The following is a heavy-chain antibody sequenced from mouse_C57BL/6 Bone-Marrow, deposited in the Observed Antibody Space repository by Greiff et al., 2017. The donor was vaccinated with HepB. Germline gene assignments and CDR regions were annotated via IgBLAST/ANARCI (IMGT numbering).Heavy chain of an antibody. Sequence: QVQLQQPGAELVKPGASVKLSCKASGYTFTSYWMHWVKQRPGQGLEWIGMIHPNSGSTNYNEKFKSKATLTVDKSSSTAYMQPSSLTSEDSAVYYCARSIYYDYDGGYFDYWGQGTTLTVSS. V-gene: IGHV1-64*01. D-gene: IGHD2-4*01. CDR1: GYTFTSYW. CDR2: IHPNSGST. CDR3: ARSIYYDYDGGYFDY. J-gene: IGHJ2*01.